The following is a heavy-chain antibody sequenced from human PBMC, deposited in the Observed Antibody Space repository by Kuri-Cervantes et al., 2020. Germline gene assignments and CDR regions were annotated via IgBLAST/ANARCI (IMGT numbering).Heavy chain of an antibody. CDR2: ISWNSGSI. CDR3: ARAGTVAGRTWFDP. CDR1: EFSFDSYA. Sequence: GGSLRLSCAASEFSFDSYAMHWVRQAPGKGREWVSCISWNSGSIGYADSVKGRFTISRDNAKNTLYLQMNSLRADDTAVYYCARAGTVAGRTWFDPWGQGTLVTVSS. V-gene: IGHV3-9*01. J-gene: IGHJ5*02. D-gene: IGHD6-19*01.